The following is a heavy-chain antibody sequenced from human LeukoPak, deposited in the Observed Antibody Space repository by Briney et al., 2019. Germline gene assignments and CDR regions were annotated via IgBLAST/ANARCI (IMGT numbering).Heavy chain of an antibody. CDR3: ARAGRYCSSTSCWFDY. CDR1: GDSVNSDNPY. D-gene: IGHD2-2*01. V-gene: IGHV4-39*07. CDR2: INHSGST. Sequence: SETLSLTCTVSGDSVNSDNPYWVWIRQPPGKGLEWIGEINHSGSTNYNPSLKSRVTISVDTSKNQFSLKLSSVTAADTAVYYCARAGRYCSSTSCWFDYWGQGTLVTVSS. J-gene: IGHJ4*02.